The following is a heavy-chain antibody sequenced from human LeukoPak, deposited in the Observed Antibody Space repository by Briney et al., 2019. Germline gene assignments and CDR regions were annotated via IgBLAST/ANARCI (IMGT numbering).Heavy chain of an antibody. Sequence: PGRSLRLSCAASGFTFSSYGMHWVRQAPGKGLEWVAVIWYDGSNKYYADSVKGRFTISRDNSKNTLHLQMNSLRVEDTAVYYCARSNCNSCYLGVWYYFDYWGQGTLVTVSS. CDR2: IWYDGSNK. V-gene: IGHV3-33*01. CDR3: ARSNCNSCYLGVWYYFDY. D-gene: IGHD1/OR15-1a*01. J-gene: IGHJ4*02. CDR1: GFTFSSYG.